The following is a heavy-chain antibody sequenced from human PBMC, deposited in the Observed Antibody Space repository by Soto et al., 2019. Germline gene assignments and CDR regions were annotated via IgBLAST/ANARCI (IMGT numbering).Heavy chain of an antibody. Sequence: WGSLRLSCAASGFTCSNYAMSWVRQAPGKGLEWVSTLSGSGGSTYYADSVKGRFTISRDNSKNTLYLQMNSLRAEDTAVYYCAKDTVPVATPWFDPWGQGTLVTVSP. J-gene: IGHJ5*02. D-gene: IGHD2-2*01. CDR3: AKDTVPVATPWFDP. V-gene: IGHV3-23*01. CDR1: GFTCSNYA. CDR2: LSGSGGST.